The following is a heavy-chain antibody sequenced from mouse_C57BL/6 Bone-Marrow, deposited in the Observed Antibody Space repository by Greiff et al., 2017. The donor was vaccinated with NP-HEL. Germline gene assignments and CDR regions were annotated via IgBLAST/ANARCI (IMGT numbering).Heavy chain of an antibody. Sequence: VQLQQSGPELVKPGASVKISCKASGYTFTDYNMHWVKQSHGKSLEWIGYINPNNGGTSYNQKFKGKATLTVNKSSSTAYMELRSLTSEDSAVYYCARWSDGYPWFAYWGQGTLVTVSA. CDR3: ARWSDGYPWFAY. CDR2: INPNNGGT. CDR1: GYTFTDYN. D-gene: IGHD2-3*01. J-gene: IGHJ3*01. V-gene: IGHV1-22*01.